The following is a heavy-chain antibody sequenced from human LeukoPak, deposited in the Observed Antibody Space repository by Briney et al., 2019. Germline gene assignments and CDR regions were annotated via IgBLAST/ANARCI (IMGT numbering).Heavy chain of an antibody. J-gene: IGHJ4*02. D-gene: IGHD5-18*01. V-gene: IGHV3-33*06. CDR1: GFTFSSYG. CDR3: AKDRQGGYSYEYYFYY. CDR2: IWYDGSNK. Sequence: GGSLRLSCAASGFTFSSYGMHWVRQAPGKGLEWVAVIWYDGSNKYYADSVKGRFTISRDNSKNTLYLQMNSLRAEDTAVYYWAKDRQGGYSYEYYFYYWGQGTLVTVSS.